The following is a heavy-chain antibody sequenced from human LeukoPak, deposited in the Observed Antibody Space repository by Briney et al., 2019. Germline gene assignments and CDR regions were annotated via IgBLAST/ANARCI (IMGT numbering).Heavy chain of an antibody. J-gene: IGHJ4*02. CDR3: ARDLGSGDHGLLV. Sequence: GGSLTLFCAGSGFTFNSYTMNWVRQASVKGLDSISYISRTGTTIYYADSVKGRFTISRDNAKNSLYLQMNSLRSEDTGLYFCARDLGSGDHGLLVWGQGTLLTVSS. CDR1: GFTFNSYT. CDR2: ISRTGTTI. D-gene: IGHD2-21*02. V-gene: IGHV3-48*01.